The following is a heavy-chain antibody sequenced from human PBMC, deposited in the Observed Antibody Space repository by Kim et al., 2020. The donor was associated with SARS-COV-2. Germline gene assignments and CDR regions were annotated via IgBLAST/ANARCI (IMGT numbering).Heavy chain of an antibody. V-gene: IGHV1-3*01. CDR3: ARDAGQWLDHFDY. D-gene: IGHD6-19*01. Sequence: YSQKFQGRVTITRDTSASTAYMELSSLRSEDTAVYYCARDAGQWLDHFDYWGQGTLVTVSS. J-gene: IGHJ4*02.